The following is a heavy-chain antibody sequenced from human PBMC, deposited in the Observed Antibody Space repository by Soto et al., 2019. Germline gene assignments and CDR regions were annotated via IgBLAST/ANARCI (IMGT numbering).Heavy chain of an antibody. V-gene: IGHV2-5*02. Sequence: GSGPTLVNPTQTLTLTCTFSGFSFTTDGMGVGWIRQPPGKALEWLALIYWDDDKRYSPSLKSRLTITKDASRNQVVLTLTNMDPADTATYYCAHRYWAASGTRYYFDYSGQGTLVTVSS. D-gene: IGHD6-13*01. CDR2: IYWDDDK. J-gene: IGHJ4*02. CDR3: AHRYWAASGTRYYFDY. CDR1: GFSFTTDGMG.